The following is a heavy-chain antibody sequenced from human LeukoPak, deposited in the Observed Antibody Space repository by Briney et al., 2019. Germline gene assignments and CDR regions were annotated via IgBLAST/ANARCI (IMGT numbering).Heavy chain of an antibody. V-gene: IGHV1-2*02. CDR1: GYTFTGYY. CDR3: TRALTHTSSSGWFDP. CDR2: VNPNNGGT. Sequence: ASVKVSCKTSGYTFTGYYMHWVRQAPGQGLEWMGWVNPNNGGTNYAQKFQGRVTMTRDTSVSTVYMELSRLRSDDTAVYYCTRALTHTSSSGWFDPWGQGTPVTVSS. J-gene: IGHJ5*02. D-gene: IGHD2-2*01.